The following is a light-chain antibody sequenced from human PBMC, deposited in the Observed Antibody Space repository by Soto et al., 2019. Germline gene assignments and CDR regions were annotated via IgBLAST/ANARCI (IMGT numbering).Light chain of an antibody. V-gene: IGKV3-15*01. CDR1: QSVRTD. CDR3: QQYNEWPRT. J-gene: IGKJ2*01. Sequence: ETVMTQSPATLSVSPGERVTLSCRASQSVRTDLVWYQQSPGQPPRLLIYGASDRIACVPDRFSGSGSGTDFTLTISGLQSEDCAVYYCQQYNEWPRTFGQGTKLEIK. CDR2: GAS.